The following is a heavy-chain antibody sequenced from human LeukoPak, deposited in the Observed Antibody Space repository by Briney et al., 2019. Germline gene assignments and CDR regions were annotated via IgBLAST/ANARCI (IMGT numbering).Heavy chain of an antibody. Sequence: KPSETLSLTCAVYGGSFSGYYWSWIRQPLGKGLEWIGEINHSGSTNYNPSLKSRVTISVDTSKNRFSLKLTSVTAADTAVYYCARGKTRYGDYVLWYYWGQGTLVTVSS. V-gene: IGHV4-34*01. CDR2: INHSGST. CDR1: GGSFSGYY. CDR3: ARGKTRYGDYVLWYY. J-gene: IGHJ4*02. D-gene: IGHD4-17*01.